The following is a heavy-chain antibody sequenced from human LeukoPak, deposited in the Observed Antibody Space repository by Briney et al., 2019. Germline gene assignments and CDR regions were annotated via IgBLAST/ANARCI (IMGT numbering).Heavy chain of an antibody. CDR3: ARETVVPAAGPYYYYYMDV. CDR2: ISYDGSNK. J-gene: IGHJ6*03. D-gene: IGHD2-2*01. Sequence: GRSLRLSCAASGFTFSSYTLHWVRQAPGKGLEWVAIISYDGSNKYYADSVKGRFTISRDNSKNTLYLQMNSLRAEDTAVYYCARETVVPAAGPYYYYYMDVWGKGTTVTVSS. CDR1: GFTFSSYT. V-gene: IGHV3-30-3*01.